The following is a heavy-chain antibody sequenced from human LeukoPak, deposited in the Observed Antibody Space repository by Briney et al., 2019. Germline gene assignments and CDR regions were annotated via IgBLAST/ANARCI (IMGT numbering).Heavy chain of an antibody. V-gene: IGHV3-21*01. J-gene: IGHJ6*02. D-gene: IGHD6-13*01. CDR1: GFTFSSYS. CDR3: ARDTLTRWYAYGMDV. CDR2: ISSSSSYI. Sequence: PGGSLRLSCAASGFTFSSYSMNWVRQAPGKGLEWVSSISSSSSYIYYADSVKGRFTISRDNAKNSLYLQMNSLRAEDTAVYYCARDTLTRWYAYGMDVWGQGTTVTVSS.